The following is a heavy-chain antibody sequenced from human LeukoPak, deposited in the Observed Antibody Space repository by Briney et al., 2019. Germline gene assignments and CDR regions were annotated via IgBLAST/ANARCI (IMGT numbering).Heavy chain of an antibody. CDR2: ISGSDDGT. D-gene: IGHD6-6*01. V-gene: IGHV3-23*01. J-gene: IGHJ4*02. Sequence: GGSLRLSWAASGFTFSSCGMTWVRQAPGKGLEWVSSISGSDDGTFYADSVKGRFTISRDNSKNTLYLQMNSLRAEDRAVYYCAKRGPIYSSSPGNYFDYWGQGTLVTVSS. CDR3: AKRGPIYSSSPGNYFDY. CDR1: GFTFSSCG.